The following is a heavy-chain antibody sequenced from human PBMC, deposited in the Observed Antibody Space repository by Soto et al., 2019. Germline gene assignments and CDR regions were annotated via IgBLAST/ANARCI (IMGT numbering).Heavy chain of an antibody. D-gene: IGHD4-4*01. CDR2: IFHSGST. V-gene: IGHV4-30-2*01. Sequence: QVQMQESGSGLVKPSQTLSLTCAVSGGSISSATYSWSWIRQPPGKGLEWIGYIFHSGSTYYNPSLKSRVTISAAMSKNQFSLKLSSVTAADTAVYYCARTVTDAFDIWGQGTMVTVSS. CDR3: ARTVTDAFDI. CDR1: GGSISSATYS. J-gene: IGHJ3*02.